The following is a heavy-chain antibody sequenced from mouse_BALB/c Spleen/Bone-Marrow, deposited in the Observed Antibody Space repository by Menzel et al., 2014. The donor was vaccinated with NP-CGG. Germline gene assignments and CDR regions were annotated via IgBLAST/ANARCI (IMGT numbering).Heavy chain of an antibody. V-gene: IGHV14-3*02. CDR2: IDPANGNT. Sequence: DVQLQESGAELVKPGASVKLSCTASGFNIKDTYMHWVKQRPEQGLEWIGRIDPANGNTKYDPKFQGKATITADTSSNTAYLQLSSLTSEDTAVYYCARGLLQYYYAMDYWGQGTSVTVSS. CDR1: GFNIKDTY. CDR3: ARGLLQYYYAMDY. D-gene: IGHD2-3*01. J-gene: IGHJ4*01.